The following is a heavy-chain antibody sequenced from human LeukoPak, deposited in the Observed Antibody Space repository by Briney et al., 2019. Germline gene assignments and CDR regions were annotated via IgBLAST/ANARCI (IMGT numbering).Heavy chain of an antibody. D-gene: IGHD3/OR15-3a*01. Sequence: PGGSLRLSCAASGFTFSSYSMNWVRQAPGKGLEWVSYISSSGSTIYYADSVKGRFIISRDNAKNSLYLQMNSLRVEDTAVYYCARDLGLGYDYWGQGTLVTVSS. J-gene: IGHJ4*02. V-gene: IGHV3-48*04. CDR1: GFTFSSYS. CDR2: ISSSGSTI. CDR3: ARDLGLGYDY.